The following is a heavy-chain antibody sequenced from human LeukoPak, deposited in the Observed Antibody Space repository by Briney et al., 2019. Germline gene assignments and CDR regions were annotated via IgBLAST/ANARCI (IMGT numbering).Heavy chain of an antibody. Sequence: GGSLRLSCVASGFTFNTYSVNWFRQAPGKGLEWISYISSSSATIYYADSVKGRFTISRDNAKNSLYLQMNSLRAEDTAVYYCARGGDLFDSWGQGTLVIVSS. CDR2: ISSSSATI. J-gene: IGHJ4*02. D-gene: IGHD3-10*01. CDR1: GFTFNTYS. V-gene: IGHV3-48*04. CDR3: ARGGDLFDS.